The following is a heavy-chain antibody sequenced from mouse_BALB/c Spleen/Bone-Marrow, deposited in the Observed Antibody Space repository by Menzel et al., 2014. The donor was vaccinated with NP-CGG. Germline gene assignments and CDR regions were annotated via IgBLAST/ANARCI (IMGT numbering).Heavy chain of an antibody. Sequence: VQLQQSGAELVMPGASVKMSCKASGYTFTDYWMHWVKQRPGQGLEWIGAIDTSDSYTSYNQKFKGKATLTVDESSSTAYMQLSSRTSEDAAGYYCARDYYGRGWYCEGWGAGTTGTVSS. CDR2: IDTSDSYT. V-gene: IGHV1-69*01. CDR3: ARDYYGRGWYCEG. CDR1: GYTFTDYW. D-gene: IGHD1-1*01. J-gene: IGHJ1*01.